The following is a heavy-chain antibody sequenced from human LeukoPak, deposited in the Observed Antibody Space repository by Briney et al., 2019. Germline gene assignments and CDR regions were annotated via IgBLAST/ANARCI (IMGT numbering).Heavy chain of an antibody. V-gene: IGHV1-69*04. J-gene: IGHJ4*02. D-gene: IGHD6-13*01. CDR3: ALHSSSWTNHFDY. CDR1: GGTFSSYA. CDR2: IIPILGIA. Sequence: VASVKVSCKASGGTFSSYAISWVRQAPGQGLEWMGRIIPILGIANYAQKFQGRVTITADKSTSTAYMELSSLRSEDTAVYYCALHSSSWTNHFDYWGQGTLVTVSS.